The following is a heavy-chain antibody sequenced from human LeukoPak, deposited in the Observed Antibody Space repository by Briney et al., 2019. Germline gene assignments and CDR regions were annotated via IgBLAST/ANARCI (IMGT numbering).Heavy chain of an antibody. CDR1: GFTFSSYG. CDR2: IWYDGSNK. D-gene: IGHD2-2*01. Sequence: PGGSLRLSCAASGFTFSSYGMHWVRQAPGKGLEWVAVIWYDGSNKYYADSVKGRFTISRDNSRNTLYLQTNSLRAEDTAVYYCASLLGYCSSTSCPSYYYYGMDVWGQGTTVTVSS. CDR3: ASLLGYCSSTSCPSYYYYGMDV. V-gene: IGHV3-33*01. J-gene: IGHJ6*02.